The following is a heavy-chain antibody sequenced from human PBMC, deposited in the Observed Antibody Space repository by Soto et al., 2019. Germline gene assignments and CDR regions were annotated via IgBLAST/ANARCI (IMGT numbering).Heavy chain of an antibody. CDR1: GFTFSSNW. V-gene: IGHV3-7*01. J-gene: IGHJ4*02. CDR2: IKQDGSEK. Sequence: EVQLVESGGGLVQPGGSLRLSCAASGFTFSSNWMSWVRQAPGKGLEWVANIKQDGSEKYYVDSVKGRFTISRDNAKNSLYLQMNSLRAEDTAVYYCAKDWLTGSVEGGIDYWGQGTLVTVSS. D-gene: IGHD7-27*01. CDR3: AKDWLTGSVEGGIDY.